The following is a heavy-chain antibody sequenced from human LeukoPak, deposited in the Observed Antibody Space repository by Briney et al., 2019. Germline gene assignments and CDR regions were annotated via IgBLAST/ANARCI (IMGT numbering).Heavy chain of an antibody. D-gene: IGHD2-15*01. CDR2: IKSKSDGGTT. V-gene: IGHV3-15*01. CDR1: GSTFSSAW. CDR3: TTYYCSGGRCYHFDY. Sequence: GGSLRLSCAASGSTFSSAWMAWVRQAPGKRLEWVGRIKSKSDGGTTEYAAPVKGRFTISTDASKNTLYLQMNSLGTEDTAVYYCTTYYCSGGRCYHFDYWGQGSLVTVSS. J-gene: IGHJ4*02.